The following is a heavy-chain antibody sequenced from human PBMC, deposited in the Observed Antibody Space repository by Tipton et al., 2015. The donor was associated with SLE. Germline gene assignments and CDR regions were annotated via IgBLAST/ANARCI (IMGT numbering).Heavy chain of an antibody. CDR1: GDSLVGYY. CDR2: IKHTGSI. CDR3: ARSSEMATMFDYFDL. V-gene: IGHV4-34*01. Sequence: LRLSCAVYGDSLVGYYWSWIRQPPGKGLEWIGEIKHTGSIFYNPSFESRVTVSLDTSRNQFSLKLTSVTAADTAVYYCARSSEMATMFDYFDLWGQGTLVTVSS. D-gene: IGHD5-24*01. J-gene: IGHJ5*02.